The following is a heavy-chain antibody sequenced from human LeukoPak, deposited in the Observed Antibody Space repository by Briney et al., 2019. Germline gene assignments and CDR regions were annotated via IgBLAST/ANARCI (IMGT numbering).Heavy chain of an antibody. J-gene: IGHJ5*02. CDR1: GYSISSGYY. Sequence: SETLSLTCAVSGYSISSGYYWGWIRQPPGKGLEWIGSIYHSGSTYYNPSLKSRVTISVDTSKNQFSLKLSSVTAAGTAVYYCAXXXXXSNXXXDPWGQGTLVTVSS. CDR2: IYHSGST. CDR3: AXXXXXSNXXXDP. V-gene: IGHV4-38-2*01. D-gene: IGHD6-13*01.